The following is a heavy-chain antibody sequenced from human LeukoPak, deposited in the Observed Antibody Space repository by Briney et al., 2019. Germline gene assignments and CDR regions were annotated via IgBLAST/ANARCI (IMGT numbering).Heavy chain of an antibody. CDR3: ARDWVPHSGMTTVTSPSDY. D-gene: IGHD4-11*01. CDR1: GYTFTSYG. Sequence: EASVKVSCKASGYTFTSYGISWVRQAPGQGLEWMGWISAYNGNTNDAQKLQGRVTMTTDTSTSTAYMELRSLRSDDTAVYYCARDWVPHSGMTTVTSPSDYWGQGTLVTVSS. J-gene: IGHJ4*02. CDR2: ISAYNGNT. V-gene: IGHV1-18*01.